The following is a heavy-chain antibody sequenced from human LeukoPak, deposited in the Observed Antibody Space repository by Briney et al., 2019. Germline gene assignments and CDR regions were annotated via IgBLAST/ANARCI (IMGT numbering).Heavy chain of an antibody. V-gene: IGHV4-59*08. J-gene: IGHJ3*02. CDR3: ARLASFDI. CDR1: GASISSYY. CDR2: IYYSGST. Sequence: PSETLSLTCTVSGASISSYYWSWIRQPPGKGLEWIGYIYYSGSTNYNPSLKSRVTISVDTSKNQFSLKLSSVTAADTAVYYCARLASFDIWGQGTMVTVSS.